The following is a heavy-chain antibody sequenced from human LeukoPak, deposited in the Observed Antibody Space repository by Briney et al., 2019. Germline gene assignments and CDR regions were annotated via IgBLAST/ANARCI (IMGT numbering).Heavy chain of an antibody. Sequence: ASVKVSCKASGYNFISYGVSWVRQAPGQGLEWMGWISAYNGNTNIAQKVQGRVTMTTDTSTNTAYMELRSLRSDDTAASYCARGRYSSSPPDYWGQGTLVTVSS. V-gene: IGHV1-18*01. CDR3: ARGRYSSSPPDY. CDR2: ISAYNGNT. J-gene: IGHJ4*02. CDR1: GYNFISYG. D-gene: IGHD6-13*01.